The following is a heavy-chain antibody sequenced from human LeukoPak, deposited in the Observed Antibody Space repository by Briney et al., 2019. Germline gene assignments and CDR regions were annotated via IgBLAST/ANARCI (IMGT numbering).Heavy chain of an antibody. CDR2: IHTSGST. J-gene: IGHJ5*02. CDR1: GGSISSYY. D-gene: IGHD6-19*01. V-gene: IGHV4-4*07. CDR3: ARDEYVYSSGWQKGFDP. Sequence: SETLSLTCTVSGGSISSYYWSWIRQLAGKGLEWIGRIHTSGSTNYNPSLKSRVTMSVDTSKNQFSLKLSSVTAADTAVYYCARDEYVYSSGWQKGFDPWGQGTLVTVSS.